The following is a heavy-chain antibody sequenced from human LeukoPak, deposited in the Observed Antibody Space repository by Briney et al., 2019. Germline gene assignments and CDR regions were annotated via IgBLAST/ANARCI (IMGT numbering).Heavy chain of an antibody. CDR2: ISGSSGST. CDR3: AKLQIRFLEWLSEYYFDY. J-gene: IGHJ4*02. CDR1: GFTFSSYA. V-gene: IGHV3-23*01. D-gene: IGHD3-3*01. Sequence: GGSLRLSCAASGFTFSSYAMSWVRQAPGKGLEWVSAISGSSGSTYYADSVKGRFTISRDNSKNTLYLQMNSLRAEDTAVYYCAKLQIRFLEWLSEYYFDYWGQGTLVTVSS.